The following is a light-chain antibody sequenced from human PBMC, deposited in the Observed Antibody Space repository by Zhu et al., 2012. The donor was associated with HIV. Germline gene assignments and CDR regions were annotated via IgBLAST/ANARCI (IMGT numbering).Light chain of an antibody. CDR1: QSVNNF. V-gene: IGKV3-11*01. J-gene: IGKJ4*01. CDR2: DAS. Sequence: EIVLTQSPGTLSLSPGERATLSCRASQSVNNFLAWYQQKAGQAPRLLIYDASTRATGIPARFSGSGSGTDFTLTISSLEPEDSAVYFCQHRSSWPLTFGGGTKVEIK. CDR3: QHRSSWPLT.